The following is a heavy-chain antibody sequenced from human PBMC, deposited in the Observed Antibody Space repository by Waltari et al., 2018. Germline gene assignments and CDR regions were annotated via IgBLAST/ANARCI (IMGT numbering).Heavy chain of an antibody. V-gene: IGHV3-30*02. CDR3: AKDIRNGWYADY. J-gene: IGHJ4*02. D-gene: IGHD6-19*01. Sequence: QVQLVESGGGVVRPGGSLRLSCVASGFDFSYYGMHWLRQAPGKGREWVAFIRNDRSSEHYGESVKGRFIISTENFKNTLYLQMNSLRIEDTGIYYCAKDIRNGWYADYLGQGTLVTVSS. CDR2: IRNDRSSE. CDR1: GFDFSYYG.